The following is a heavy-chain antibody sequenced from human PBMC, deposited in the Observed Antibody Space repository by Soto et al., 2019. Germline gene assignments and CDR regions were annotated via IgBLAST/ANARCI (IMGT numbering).Heavy chain of an antibody. CDR1: GGSISSSSYY. D-gene: IGHD5-18*01. CDR2: IYYSGST. CDR3: ARSGYSYGPNPLLY. V-gene: IGHV4-61*05. Sequence: SETLSLTCTVSGGSISSSSYYWGWIRQPPGKGLEWIGYIYYSGSTNYNPSLKSRVTISVDTSKNQFSLKLSSVTAADTAVYYCARSGYSYGPNPLLYWGQGTLVTVSS. J-gene: IGHJ4*02.